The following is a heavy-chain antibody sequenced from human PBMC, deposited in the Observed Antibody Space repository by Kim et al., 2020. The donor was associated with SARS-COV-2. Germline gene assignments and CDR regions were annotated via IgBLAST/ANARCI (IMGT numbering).Heavy chain of an antibody. CDR1: GFTFNSYS. Sequence: GGSLRLSCAASGFTFNSYSMNWVRQAPGKGLEWVSSISSSSSYIYYADSVKGRFTISRDNAKNSLYLQMNSLRAEDTAVYYCASSPPPITIFGVEPSRGRFDYWGQGTLVTVSS. D-gene: IGHD3-3*01. CDR3: ASSPPPITIFGVEPSRGRFDY. CDR2: ISSSSSYI. J-gene: IGHJ4*02. V-gene: IGHV3-21*01.